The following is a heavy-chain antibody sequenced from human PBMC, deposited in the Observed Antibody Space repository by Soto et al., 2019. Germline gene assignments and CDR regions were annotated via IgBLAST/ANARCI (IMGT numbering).Heavy chain of an antibody. CDR1: GGTFSSYA. CDR2: IIPIFGTA. Sequence: SVKVSCKASGGTFSSYAISWVRQAPGQGLEWMGGIIPIFGTANYAQRFQGRVTITADESTSTAYMELSSLRSEDTAVYYCARGSGITIFGVVIPHYGMDVWGQGTTVTVSS. J-gene: IGHJ6*02. D-gene: IGHD3-3*01. CDR3: ARGSGITIFGVVIPHYGMDV. V-gene: IGHV1-69*13.